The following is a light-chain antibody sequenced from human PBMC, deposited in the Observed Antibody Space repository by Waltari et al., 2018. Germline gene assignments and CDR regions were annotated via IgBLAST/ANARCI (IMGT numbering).Light chain of an antibody. CDR3: AAWDDSLSGPV. CDR1: SSNIGNNA. V-gene: IGLV1-36*01. Sequence: QSVLTQPPSVSEAPRQRVTISCSGSSSNIGNNAVNWYQQLPGKAPKLLIYYDDRLPSGVSDRFSGSKSGTSASLVIRGLQSEDEADYCCAAWDDSLSGPVFGGGTKLTVI. CDR2: YDD. J-gene: IGLJ3*02.